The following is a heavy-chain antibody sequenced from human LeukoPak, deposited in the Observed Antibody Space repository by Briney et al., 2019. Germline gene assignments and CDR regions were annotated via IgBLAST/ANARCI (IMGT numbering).Heavy chain of an antibody. V-gene: IGHV3-30*03. CDR2: ISFDGNNQ. Sequence: GGSLRLSCAASGVTFSTYGMHWVRQAPGKGLEWVAVISFDGNNQYYADSVTGRFTISRDNSKNTLYLQMSGLRTEDTAVYYCALVPRYSTTWSTFDYWGQGTLVTVSS. CDR1: GVTFSTYG. D-gene: IGHD6-13*01. CDR3: ALVPRYSTTWSTFDY. J-gene: IGHJ4*02.